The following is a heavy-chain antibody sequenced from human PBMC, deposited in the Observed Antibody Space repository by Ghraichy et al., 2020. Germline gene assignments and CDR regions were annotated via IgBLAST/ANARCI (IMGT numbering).Heavy chain of an antibody. Sequence: GGSLRLSCAASGFTFSSYAMSWVRQAPGKGLEWVSAISGSGGSTYYADSVKGRFTISRDNSKNTLYLQMNSLRAEATAVYYCAKDQLGDSMGNFGYWGQGTLVTVSS. V-gene: IGHV3-23*01. CDR3: AKDQLGDSMGNFGY. D-gene: IGHD3-16*01. CDR2: ISGSGGST. CDR1: GFTFSSYA. J-gene: IGHJ4*02.